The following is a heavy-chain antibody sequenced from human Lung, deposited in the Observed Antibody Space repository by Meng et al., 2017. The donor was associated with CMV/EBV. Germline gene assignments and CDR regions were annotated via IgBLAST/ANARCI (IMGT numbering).Heavy chain of an antibody. CDR1: GDSITNHNW. D-gene: IGHD3-10*01. CDR2: IPHRGSS. CDR3: LRRSGGSV. V-gene: IGHV4-4*02. Sequence: VQWRVSGPALVTPSEPLSLPCAVSGDSITNHNWWAWVRQPPGKGLEWIGEIPHRGSSAYNPSLKSRVSMSIDKSKNQFSLKLTSVTAADTAVYHCLRRSGGSVWGQGTLVTVSS. J-gene: IGHJ1*01.